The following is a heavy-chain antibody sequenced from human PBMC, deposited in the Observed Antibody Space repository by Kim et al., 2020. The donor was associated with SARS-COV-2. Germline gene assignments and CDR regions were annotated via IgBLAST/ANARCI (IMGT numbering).Heavy chain of an antibody. Sequence: TYYNPSLKSRVTISVDTSKNQFSLKLSSVTAADTAVYYCARDPGYEGFDPWGQGTLVTVSS. D-gene: IGHD6-13*01. CDR2: T. CDR3: ARDPGYEGFDP. V-gene: IGHV4-31*02. J-gene: IGHJ5*02.